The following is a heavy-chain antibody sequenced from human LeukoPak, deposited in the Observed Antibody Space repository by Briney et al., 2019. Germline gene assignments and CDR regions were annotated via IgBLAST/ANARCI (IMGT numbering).Heavy chain of an antibody. D-gene: IGHD2-2*01. CDR3: ARATQRYCSGTTCFPYWFDT. V-gene: IGHV4-4*09. CDR2: THTSGSP. J-gene: IGHJ5*02. CDR1: GGSITHYL. Sequence: SETLSLTCTVSGGSITHYLWNWIRQPPGKGLEWIGYTHTSGSPDYSRSLKSRVTISLDTSKNQFSLMLSSVTAADTAVYFCARATQRYCSGTTCFPYWFDTWGQGTLATVSS.